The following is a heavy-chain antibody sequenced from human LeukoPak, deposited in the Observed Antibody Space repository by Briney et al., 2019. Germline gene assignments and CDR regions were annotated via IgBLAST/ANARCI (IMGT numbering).Heavy chain of an antibody. D-gene: IGHD1-26*01. J-gene: IGHJ4*02. CDR1: GYSISSGYY. Sequence: SETLSLTCTVSGYSISSGYYWGWIRQPAGKGLEWIGRIYTSGSTNYNPSLKSRVTMSVDTSKNQFSLKLSSVTAADTAVYYCARSRGATVFDYWGQGTLVTVSS. CDR2: IYTSGST. V-gene: IGHV4-4*07. CDR3: ARSRGATVFDY.